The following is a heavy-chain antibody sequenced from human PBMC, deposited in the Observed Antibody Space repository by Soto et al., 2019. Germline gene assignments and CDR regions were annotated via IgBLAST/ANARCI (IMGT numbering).Heavy chain of an antibody. CDR1: GGTFSSYA. CDR3: ARSAGAALPAAPKEGYYYYGMDV. Sequence: SVKVSCKASGGTFSSYAISWVRQAPGQGLEWMGGIIPIFGTANYAQQFQGRVTITADESTSTAYMELSSLRSEDTAVYYCARSAGAALPAAPKEGYYYYGMDVWGQGTTVTVSS. J-gene: IGHJ6*02. V-gene: IGHV1-69*13. CDR2: IIPIFGTA. D-gene: IGHD2-2*01.